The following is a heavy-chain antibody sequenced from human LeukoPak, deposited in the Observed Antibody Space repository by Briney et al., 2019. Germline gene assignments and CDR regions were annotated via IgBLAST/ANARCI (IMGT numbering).Heavy chain of an antibody. D-gene: IGHD5-18*01. CDR2: IYPGDSDN. V-gene: IGHV5-51*01. J-gene: IGHJ3*02. Sequence: GASLQSSSKGSAYSFTSYWIGWVRQMPGKGRVWLGIIYPGDSDNRYSPSFQGQVTISADKSISPAYLQWSSLKASDTAMYYCARPRFSYGFGAFDIWGQGTMVTVSS. CDR1: AYSFTSYW. CDR3: ARPRFSYGFGAFDI.